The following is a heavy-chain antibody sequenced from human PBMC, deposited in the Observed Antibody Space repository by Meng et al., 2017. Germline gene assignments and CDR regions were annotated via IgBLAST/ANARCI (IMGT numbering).Heavy chain of an antibody. J-gene: IGHJ5*02. Sequence: LSLTCAASGFTFSSYEMNWVRQAPGKGLEWVANIKQDGSEKYYVDSVKGRFTISRDNAKNSLYLQMNSLRAEDTAVYYCARGGPVLLWFGELFPNWFDPWGQGTLVTVSS. CDR1: GFTFSSYE. V-gene: IGHV3-7*01. CDR2: IKQDGSEK. CDR3: ARGGPVLLWFGELFPNWFDP. D-gene: IGHD3-10*01.